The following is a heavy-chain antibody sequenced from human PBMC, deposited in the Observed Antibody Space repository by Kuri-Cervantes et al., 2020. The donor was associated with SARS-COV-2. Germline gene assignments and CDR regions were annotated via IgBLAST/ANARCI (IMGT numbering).Heavy chain of an antibody. CDR1: GYTFTGYY. V-gene: IGHV1-2*02. J-gene: IGHJ3*02. CDR2: INPNSGGT. D-gene: IGHD3-3*01. CDR3: AREGGGDPLVLGFGVVIHDAFDI. Sequence: ASVKVSCKASGYTFTGYYMHWVLQAPGQGLEWMGWINPNSGGTNYAQKLQGRVTMTTDTSTSTAYMELRSLRSDDTAVYYCAREGGGDPLVLGFGVVIHDAFDIWGQGTMVTVSS.